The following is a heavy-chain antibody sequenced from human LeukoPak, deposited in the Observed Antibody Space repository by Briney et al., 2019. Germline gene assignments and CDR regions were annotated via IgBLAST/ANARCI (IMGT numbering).Heavy chain of an antibody. CDR2: ISGSGGST. V-gene: IGHV3-23*01. D-gene: IGHD1-26*01. J-gene: IGHJ4*02. Sequence: GGSLRLSCAASGFTFSSYAMSWVRQAPGKGLEWVSAISGSGGSTYYADSVKGRFTISRDNSKNTLYLQMNSLRAEDTAVYYCARLGYGGSGSYSNYYFDYWGQGTLVTVFS. CDR3: ARLGYGGSGSYSNYYFDY. CDR1: GFTFSSYA.